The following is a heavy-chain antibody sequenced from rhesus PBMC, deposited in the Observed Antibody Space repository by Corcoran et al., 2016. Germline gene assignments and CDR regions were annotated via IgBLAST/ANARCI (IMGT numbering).Heavy chain of an antibody. J-gene: IGHJ4*01. Sequence: EVQLVQSGAEVKRPGESLRISCKTSGYSFTGSWISWVRQMPGKGLEWMGSIYPGDSDTRYNPSFQGHVTISADKSISTTYLQWSSLKASDTATYYCAKFSSGWSGFDYWGQGVLVTVSS. CDR1: GYSFTGSW. CDR2: IYPGDSDT. CDR3: AKFSSGWSGFDY. D-gene: IGHD6S26*01. V-gene: IGHV5-43*01.